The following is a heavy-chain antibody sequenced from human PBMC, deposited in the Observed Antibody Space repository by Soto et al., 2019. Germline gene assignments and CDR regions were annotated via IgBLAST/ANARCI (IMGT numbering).Heavy chain of an antibody. J-gene: IGHJ4*02. V-gene: IGHV3-23*01. Sequence: EVQLLQSGGGLVQPGGSLRLTCAASGFAFRTYAMSWVRQAPGKGLEWVSAISGSGDNTYYTDPVKGRFTISRDNSENTLHLQMTSVRPEDTAIYYCGKDLKLGGGTFIDQWGQGTLVTVSS. CDR2: ISGSGDNT. CDR1: GFAFRTYA. D-gene: IGHD1-26*01. CDR3: GKDLKLGGGTFIDQ.